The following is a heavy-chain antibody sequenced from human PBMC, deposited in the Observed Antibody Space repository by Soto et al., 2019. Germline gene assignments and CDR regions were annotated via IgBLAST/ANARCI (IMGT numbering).Heavy chain of an antibody. CDR3: VKSYEDIVATEDFDI. V-gene: IGHV3-30*18. D-gene: IGHD5-12*01. Sequence: QVQLVESGGGVVQPGRSLRLSCAASGFTFSSYGMHWVRQAPGKGLEWVAVISYDGSNKYYADSVKGRFTISRDNSKNTRYLEMNSGRAEDRDVYYCVKSYEDIVATEDFDIWAQGTMVTVAS. J-gene: IGHJ3*02. CDR2: ISYDGSNK. CDR1: GFTFSSYG.